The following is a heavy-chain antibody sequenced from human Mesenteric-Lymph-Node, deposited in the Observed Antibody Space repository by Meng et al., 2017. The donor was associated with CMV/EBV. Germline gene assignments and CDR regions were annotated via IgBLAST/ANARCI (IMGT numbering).Heavy chain of an antibody. V-gene: IGHV4-4*02. CDR3: ARRYGDPEYYFDY. J-gene: IGHJ4*02. CDR1: GGSISSSNW. Sequence: SETLSLTCAVSGGSISSSNWWSWVRQPPGKGLEWIGEINHSGSTNYNPSLKSRVTISVDTSKNQFSLKLSSVAAADTAVYYCARRYGDPEYYFDYWGQGTLVTVSS. D-gene: IGHD4-17*01. CDR2: INHSGST.